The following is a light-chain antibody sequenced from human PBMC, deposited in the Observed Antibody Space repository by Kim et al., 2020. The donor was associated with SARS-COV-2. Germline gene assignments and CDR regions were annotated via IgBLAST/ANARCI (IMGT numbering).Light chain of an antibody. J-gene: IGLJ2*01. CDR1: NIGSKS. V-gene: IGLV3-21*03. Sequence: PGKTARSTCGGNNIGSKSVHWYQQKPGQGPVLVVYDDSDRPSGIPERFSGSNSGNTATLTISRVEAGDEADYYCQVWDSSSDHYVVFGGGTQLTVL. CDR3: QVWDSSSDHYVV. CDR2: DDS.